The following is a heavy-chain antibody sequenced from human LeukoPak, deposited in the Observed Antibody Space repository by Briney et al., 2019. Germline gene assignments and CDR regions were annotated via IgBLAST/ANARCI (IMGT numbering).Heavy chain of an antibody. Sequence: SETLSLTCDVSEDSITSYYWNWIRQPPGKGLEWIGNIYNSGSTDYNPSLKSRVTISVNLSKNQISLKLTSVTAADTALYYCARAKGPYWYFDLWGRGTLVTVSS. CDR1: EDSITSYY. V-gene: IGHV4-59*01. CDR3: ARAKGPYWYFDL. CDR2: IYNSGST. J-gene: IGHJ2*01.